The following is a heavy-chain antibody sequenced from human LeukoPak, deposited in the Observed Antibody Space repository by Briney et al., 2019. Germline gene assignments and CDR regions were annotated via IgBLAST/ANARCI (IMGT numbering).Heavy chain of an antibody. Sequence: SETLSLTCTVSGASITTYHWTWIRQSAGKGLEWIGRIFSSGTTDLNPSLQNRVALSLDTSQNQLSLRLTSMTAADTAIYYCAKKDGDFWSQGILVTVSS. CDR1: GASITTYH. V-gene: IGHV4-4*07. CDR2: IFSSGTT. J-gene: IGHJ4*02. D-gene: IGHD2-15*01. CDR3: AKKDGDF.